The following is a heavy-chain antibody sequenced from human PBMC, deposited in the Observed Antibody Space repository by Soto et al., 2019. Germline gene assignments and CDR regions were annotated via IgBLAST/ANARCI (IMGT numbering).Heavy chain of an antibody. J-gene: IGHJ6*02. D-gene: IGHD2-21*01. V-gene: IGHV3-15*01. CDR1: KVTAW. CDR3: GDLDGSYLGTDV. CDR2: IKSKAVGETI. Sequence: EVQLVASGGGLVKPGGSLRLSCGASKVTAWMSWVRQAPGKGLEWVGRIKSKAVGETIDYAAPVQGRIPISRDDSKDMVYLEMNSLKIEDTAVYSCGDLDGSYLGTDVWSQGSTVSDSS.